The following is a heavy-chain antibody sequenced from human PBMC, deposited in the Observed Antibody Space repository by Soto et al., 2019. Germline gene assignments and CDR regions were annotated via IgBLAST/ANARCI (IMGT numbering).Heavy chain of an antibody. Sequence: PSETLSLTCTVSGGSISSYYWSWIRQPPGKGLEWIGYIYYSGSTNYNPSLKSRVTISVDTSKNQFSLKLSSVTAADTAVYYCAREPAGTFCFDYWGQGTLVTVS. CDR1: GGSISSYY. V-gene: IGHV4-59*01. CDR3: AREPAGTFCFDY. D-gene: IGHD1-1*01. J-gene: IGHJ4*02. CDR2: IYYSGST.